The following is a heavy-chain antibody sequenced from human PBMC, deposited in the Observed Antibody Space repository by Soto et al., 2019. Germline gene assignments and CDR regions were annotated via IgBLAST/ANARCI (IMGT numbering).Heavy chain of an antibody. V-gene: IGHV3-23*01. CDR3: AKALVGEVGATDY. D-gene: IGHD1-26*01. CDR2: ITRTDST. Sequence: GALLLSCPASGFTFSNYAMSWVRQAPGKGLEWVSAITRTDSTYYADSVKGRFTISRDNSRNTLYLQMNSLGAEDAALYYCAKALVGEVGATDYWGQGTLVTVYS. CDR1: GFTFSNYA. J-gene: IGHJ4*02.